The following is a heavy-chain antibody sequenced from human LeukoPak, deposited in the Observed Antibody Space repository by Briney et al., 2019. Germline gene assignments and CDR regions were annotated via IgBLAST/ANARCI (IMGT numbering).Heavy chain of an antibody. Sequence: GGSLRLSCAASGFTFGTYTMSWVRQAPGKGPEWVSGISGSGGTTDYTDSVKGRFTISRDNSKSTLFLQMRSLRVEDTAVYYCAKGGVVSALNHWGRGTLVTVSS. CDR3: AKGGVVSALNH. J-gene: IGHJ5*02. CDR1: GFTFGTYT. CDR2: ISGSGGTT. D-gene: IGHD3-22*01. V-gene: IGHV3-23*01.